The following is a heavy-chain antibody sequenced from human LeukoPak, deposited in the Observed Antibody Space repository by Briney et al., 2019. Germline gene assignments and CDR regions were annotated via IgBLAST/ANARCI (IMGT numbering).Heavy chain of an antibody. CDR1: GFTFSNYA. CDR2: ISSGGTYE. V-gene: IGHV3-30*01. CDR3: ARDYTYDYVWGSYGPHYFDI. J-gene: IGHJ4*02. Sequence: PGKSLRLSCAASGFTFSNYAMHWVRQAPGKGLEWVSLISSGGTYEYYADSVKGRFTISRDNSKNTLYLQLNSLRAEDTAVYYCARDYTYDYVWGSYGPHYFDIWGQGTMVTVSS. D-gene: IGHD3-16*01.